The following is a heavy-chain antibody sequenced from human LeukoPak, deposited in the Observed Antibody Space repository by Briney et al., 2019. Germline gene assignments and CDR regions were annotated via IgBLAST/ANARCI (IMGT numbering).Heavy chain of an antibody. V-gene: IGHV3-23*01. D-gene: IGHD4-17*01. CDR1: GFTFSSHA. Sequence: GGSLRLSCGASGFTFSSHAMTWVRQAPGKGLEWVSAISISGDTTYYADAVKGRFTISRDNSKNTVYLQMNSLRAEGTAVYYCANEIRPNDYWGQGTLVTVSS. CDR3: ANEIRPNDY. J-gene: IGHJ4*02. CDR2: ISISGDTT.